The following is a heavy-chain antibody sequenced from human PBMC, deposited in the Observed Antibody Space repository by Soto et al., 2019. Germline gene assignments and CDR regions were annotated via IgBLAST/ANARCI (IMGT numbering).Heavy chain of an antibody. CDR2: ISYDGSNK. J-gene: IGHJ6*02. CDR1: GFTFSSYA. Sequence: PVGSLRLSCAASGFTFSSYAMHWVRQVPGKGLEWVAVISYDGSNKYYADSVKGRFTISRDNSKNTLYLQMNSLRAEDTAVYYCARDGYCSGGSCYSVYYYYYGMDVWGQGTTVTVSS. D-gene: IGHD2-15*01. V-gene: IGHV3-30-3*01. CDR3: ARDGYCSGGSCYSVYYYYYGMDV.